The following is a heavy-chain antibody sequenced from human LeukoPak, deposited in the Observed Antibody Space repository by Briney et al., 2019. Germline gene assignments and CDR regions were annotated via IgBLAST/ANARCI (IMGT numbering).Heavy chain of an antibody. J-gene: IGHJ4*02. CDR1: GFTFSSYA. V-gene: IGHV3-33*01. D-gene: IGHD5-24*01. Sequence: GGSLRLSCAASGFTFSSYAMHWVRQAPGKGLEWVAVIWYDGSNKYYADSVKGRFTISRDNSKNTLSLQMNSLRAEDTAVYYCARESDGYDYWGQGTLVTVSS. CDR3: ARESDGYDY. CDR2: IWYDGSNK.